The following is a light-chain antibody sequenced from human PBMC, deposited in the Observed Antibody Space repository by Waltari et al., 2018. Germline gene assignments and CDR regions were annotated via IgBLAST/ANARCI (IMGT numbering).Light chain of an antibody. V-gene: IGLV3-21*04. CDR3: QVWNRSSDHRV. J-gene: IGLJ3*02. CDR1: NIGTKS. Sequence: SYVLTQPPSVSVAPGKTARISCGGNNIGTKSVHWYQQKPGQAPVLVIYHDSDRPCGIPGRFSGSNSGNTATLTISRVEAGDEADYYCQVWNRSSDHRVFGGGTKLTVL. CDR2: HDS.